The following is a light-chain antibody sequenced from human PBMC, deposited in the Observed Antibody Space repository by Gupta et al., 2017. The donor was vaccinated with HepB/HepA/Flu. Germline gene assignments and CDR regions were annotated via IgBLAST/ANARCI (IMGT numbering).Light chain of an antibody. V-gene: IGKV2-30*01. Sequence: DVVMTQSPLSLPVTLGQPASISCKSSQSLLYSDGNTYLNWFQQRPGQSPRRLLYKGSNRDSGVPGRFSGNGSGTNFTLKISGVEAEDVGIYYCMQGKHWPITFGQGTKVEIK. J-gene: IGKJ1*01. CDR3: MQGKHWPIT. CDR1: QSLLYSDGNTY. CDR2: KGS.